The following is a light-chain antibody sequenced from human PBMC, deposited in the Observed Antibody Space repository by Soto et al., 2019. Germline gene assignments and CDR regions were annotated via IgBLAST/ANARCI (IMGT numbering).Light chain of an antibody. J-gene: IGLJ3*02. CDR2: LTSDGSH. CDR3: QTWGTGINWV. V-gene: IGLV4-69*01. CDR1: SGHSSYA. Sequence: QLVLTQSPSASASLGASVKLTCTLSSGHSSYAIAWHQQQPEKGPRYLMKLTSDGSHSKGDGIPDRFSGSSSGAERYLTISSLQSEDEADYYCQTWGTGINWVFGGGTKVTVL.